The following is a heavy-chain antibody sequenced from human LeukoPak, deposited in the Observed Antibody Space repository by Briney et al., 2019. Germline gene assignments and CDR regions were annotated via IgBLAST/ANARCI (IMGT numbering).Heavy chain of an antibody. CDR2: ISSSGSTI. V-gene: IGHV3-11*04. J-gene: IGHJ3*02. CDR3: ARVASPYYDSSGYSRAIDI. D-gene: IGHD3-22*01. Sequence: GGSLRLSCAASGFTFSDYYMSWIRQVPGKGLKWVSYISSSGSTIYYADSVKGRFTISRDNAKNSLYLQMTSLRSEDTAVYYCARVASPYYDSSGYSRAIDIWGQGTMVTVSS. CDR1: GFTFSDYY.